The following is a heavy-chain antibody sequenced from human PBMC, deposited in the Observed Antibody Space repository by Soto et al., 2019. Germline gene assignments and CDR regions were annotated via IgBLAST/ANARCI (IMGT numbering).Heavy chain of an antibody. CDR1: GGTFSTYT. V-gene: IGHV1-69*02. Sequence: QVQLVQSSAEVKKPGSSVKVSCKASGGTFSTYTISWVRQAPGQGLEWMGRIAPIINIPDYSQKFQGRVTITADKSTTTAYMELSSLRSEDTAVYYCARAMCFGGSCYLEVWGQGTLVTVSS. D-gene: IGHD2-15*01. CDR2: IAPIINIP. CDR3: ARAMCFGGSCYLEV. J-gene: IGHJ4*02.